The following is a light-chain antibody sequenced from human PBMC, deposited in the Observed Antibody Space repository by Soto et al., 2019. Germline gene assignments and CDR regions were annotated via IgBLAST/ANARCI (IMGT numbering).Light chain of an antibody. V-gene: IGKV2-28*01. CDR2: LVY. J-gene: IGKJ5*01. CDR1: QSLLHSNGYNY. CDR3: MQALQTPLT. Sequence: EIVLTQSPLSLPVTPGEPASISCRSSQSLLHSNGYNYVDWYLQKPGQSHPLLIYLVYNRASGVHDRFSGSGSGTDFTLKISRVEAEDVGLYYCMQALQTPLTFGQGTRVDIK.